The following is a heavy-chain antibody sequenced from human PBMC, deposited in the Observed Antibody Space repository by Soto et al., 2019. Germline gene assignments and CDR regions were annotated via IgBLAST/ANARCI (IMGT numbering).Heavy chain of an antibody. Sequence: GGSLRLSCAGSGFTFRWFGMNWVRQAPGKGLEWVARISNDGSNEYYADSVKGRFTISRDNSKNTLYLQMDSLRAEDTAVYYCAKGEVRGIIPSYFDYWGLGTLVTVSS. J-gene: IGHJ4*02. CDR3: AKGEVRGIIPSYFDY. D-gene: IGHD3-10*01. CDR1: GFTFRWFG. V-gene: IGHV3-30*18. CDR2: ISNDGSNE.